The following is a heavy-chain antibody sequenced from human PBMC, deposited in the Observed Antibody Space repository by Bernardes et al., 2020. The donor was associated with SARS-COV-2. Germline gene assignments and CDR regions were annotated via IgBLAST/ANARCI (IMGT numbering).Heavy chain of an antibody. CDR2: ISCSSTSI. D-gene: IGHD3-3*01. J-gene: IGHJ4*02. CDR3: ARGEGCDFWDANPSFDS. V-gene: IGHV3-48*02. CDR1: AFTFSRYT. Sequence: GGSLRLSCAASAFTFSRYTMNWVRQAPGKGLEWVSYISCSSTSIYYADSVKGRFTISRDNAKNSPYLHMDSLRDEDTAVYYCARGEGCDFWDANPSFDSSSQGAQVPVSS.